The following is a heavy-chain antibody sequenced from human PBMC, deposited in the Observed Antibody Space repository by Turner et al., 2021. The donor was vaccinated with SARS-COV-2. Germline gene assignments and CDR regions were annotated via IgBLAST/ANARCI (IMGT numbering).Heavy chain of an antibody. Sequence: QVQLVQAGAEVRKPGASVQVCCQASGYTFASYGLSWVRQAPGQGLEWLRWISAYNGYTNFAQKFQGRVTMTTDTSTRTASLELRSLTSDDTAVYYCARGPSYGDYEYWGQGTLITVSS. J-gene: IGHJ4*02. V-gene: IGHV1-18*01. D-gene: IGHD4-17*01. CDR1: GYTFASYG. CDR2: ISAYNGYT. CDR3: ARGPSYGDYEY.